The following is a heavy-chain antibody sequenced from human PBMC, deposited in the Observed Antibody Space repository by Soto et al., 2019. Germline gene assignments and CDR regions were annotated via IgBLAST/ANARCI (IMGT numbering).Heavy chain of an antibody. Sequence: HPGGSLRLSCAASGFTFTTYWMHWIRQAPGKGLVWVSRIKNDGSSITYADSVKGRFTISRDNAKNTLYLQMNSLRADDTAVYYCAREKAVAAISFDFWGQGT. CDR2: IKNDGSSI. D-gene: IGHD6-19*01. CDR1: GFTFTTYW. J-gene: IGHJ4*02. V-gene: IGHV3-74*03. CDR3: AREKAVAAISFDF.